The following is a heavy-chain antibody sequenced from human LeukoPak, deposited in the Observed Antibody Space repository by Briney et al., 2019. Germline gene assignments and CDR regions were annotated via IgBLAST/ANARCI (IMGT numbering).Heavy chain of an antibody. CDR1: GGSISSGGYS. D-gene: IGHD3-22*01. CDR2: IYHSGST. V-gene: IGHV4-30-2*01. Sequence: SQTLSLTCAVSGGSISSGGYSWSWIRQPPGKGLEWIGYIYHSGSTYYNPSLKSRVTISVDRSKNQFSLKLSSVTAADTAVYYCARVFNYYDSSGYLDYWGQGTLVTVSS. CDR3: ARVFNYYDSSGYLDY. J-gene: IGHJ4*02.